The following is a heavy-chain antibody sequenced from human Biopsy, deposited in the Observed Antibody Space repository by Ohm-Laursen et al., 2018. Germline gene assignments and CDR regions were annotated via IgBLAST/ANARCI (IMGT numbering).Heavy chain of an antibody. CDR1: GGTFSKYG. CDR3: ATKLTGYFHH. V-gene: IGHV1-69*06. J-gene: IGHJ1*01. D-gene: IGHD3-9*01. Sequence: SLVKVSCKAPGGTFSKYGVNWVRQAPGQGLEWLGGNIPILGTGNYAPMFHGRVTVVADTSTSTATMELRSLRPDDTAVYYCATKLTGYFHHWGQGTLVIVSS. CDR2: NIPILGTG.